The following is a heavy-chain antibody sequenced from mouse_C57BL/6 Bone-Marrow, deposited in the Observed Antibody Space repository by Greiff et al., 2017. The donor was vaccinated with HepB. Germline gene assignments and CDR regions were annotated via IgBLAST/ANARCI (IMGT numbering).Heavy chain of an antibody. D-gene: IGHD4-1*01. Sequence: EVQRVESGGDLVKPGGSLKLSCAASGFTFSSYGMSWVRQTPDKRLEWVATISSGGSYTYYPDSVKGRFTISRDNAKNTLYLQMSSLKSEDTAMYYCARHRTGSFDYWGQGTTLTVSS. CDR1: GFTFSSYG. CDR2: ISSGGSYT. CDR3: ARHRTGSFDY. J-gene: IGHJ2*01. V-gene: IGHV5-6*01.